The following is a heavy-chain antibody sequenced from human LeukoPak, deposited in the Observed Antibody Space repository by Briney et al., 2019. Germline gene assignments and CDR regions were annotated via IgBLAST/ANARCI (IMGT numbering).Heavy chain of an antibody. Sequence: GGSLRLSCAASGFTSSSYSMNWVRQAPGKGLEWVSSISSSSSYIYYADSVKGRFTISRDNAKNSLYLQMNSLRAEDTAVYYCARDGLRYCSSTSCRRFDYWGQGTLVTVSS. D-gene: IGHD2-2*01. CDR1: GFTSSSYS. CDR3: ARDGLRYCSSTSCRRFDY. CDR2: ISSSSSYI. J-gene: IGHJ4*02. V-gene: IGHV3-21*01.